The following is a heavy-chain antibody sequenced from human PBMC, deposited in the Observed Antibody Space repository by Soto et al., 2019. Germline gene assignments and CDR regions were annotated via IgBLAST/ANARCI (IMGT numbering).Heavy chain of an antibody. V-gene: IGHV3-30*18. J-gene: IGHJ4*02. CDR3: AKGHFIAAAGHFDY. CDR2: ISYDGSNK. D-gene: IGHD6-13*01. CDR1: GFTFSSYG. Sequence: ESGGGVVQPGRSLRLSCAASGFTFSSYGMHWVRQAPGKGLEWVAVISYDGSNKYYADSVKGRFTISRDNSKNTLYLQMNSLRAEDTAVYYCAKGHFIAAAGHFDYWGQGTLVTVSS.